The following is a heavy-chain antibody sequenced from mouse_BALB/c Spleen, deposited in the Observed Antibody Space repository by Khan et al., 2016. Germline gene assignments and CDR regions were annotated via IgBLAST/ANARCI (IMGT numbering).Heavy chain of an antibody. D-gene: IGHD1-2*01. J-gene: IGHJ3*01. CDR3: ATTHYSGYGGWFAY. CDR1: GLDFSRYW. Sequence: EVQLQESGGGLVQPGGSLKLSCAASGLDFSRYWMSWVRQDPGKGLEWIGEIHPDSSKTNYTPSLKDKFIISRDNAKNTLYMQMSKVRSEDTSLYYCATTHYSGYGGWFAYWGQGTLVTVSA. V-gene: IGHV4-1*02. CDR2: IHPDSSKT.